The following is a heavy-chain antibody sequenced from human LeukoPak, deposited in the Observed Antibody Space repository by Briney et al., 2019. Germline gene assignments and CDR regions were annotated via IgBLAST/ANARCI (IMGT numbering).Heavy chain of an antibody. J-gene: IGHJ4*02. CDR2: INPNSGGT. V-gene: IGHV1-2*02. Sequence: ASVKVSCKASGYTFTGYYMHWVRQAPGQGLEWMGWINPNSGGTNYAQKFQGRVTMTRDTSISTAYMELSRLRSDDTAVYHCARDLDYYDSSGYYPDDDYWGQGTLVTVSS. D-gene: IGHD3-22*01. CDR1: GYTFTGYY. CDR3: ARDLDYYDSSGYYPDDDY.